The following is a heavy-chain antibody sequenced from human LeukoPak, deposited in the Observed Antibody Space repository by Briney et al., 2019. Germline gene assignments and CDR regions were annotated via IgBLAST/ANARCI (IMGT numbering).Heavy chain of an antibody. Sequence: GRSLRLSCAASGFTFSSYGMHWVRQAPGKGLEWVAVISYDGSNKYYADSVKGRFTISRDNAKNSVYLQMNSLRAEDTAVYYCARDRESDGYNYWGQGTLVTVSS. D-gene: IGHD5-24*01. CDR3: ARDRESDGYNY. V-gene: IGHV3-30*03. J-gene: IGHJ4*02. CDR1: GFTFSSYG. CDR2: ISYDGSNK.